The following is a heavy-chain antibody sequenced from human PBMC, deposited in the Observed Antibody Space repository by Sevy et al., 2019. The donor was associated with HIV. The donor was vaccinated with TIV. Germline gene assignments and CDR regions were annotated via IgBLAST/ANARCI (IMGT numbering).Heavy chain of an antibody. V-gene: IGHV3-11*01. D-gene: IGHD4-17*01. CDR3: ARDHVKDGDLGDYYYFAMDV. J-gene: IGHJ6*02. CDR1: GFTFSDYY. Sequence: GGSLRLSCAASGFTFSDYYMSWIRQAPGKGLEWLSYISGSDGTTYYADSVKGRFTISRDKAKNSLYLQMNSLRAEDTAVYYCARDHVKDGDLGDYYYFAMDVWGQGTTVTVSS. CDR2: ISGSDGTT.